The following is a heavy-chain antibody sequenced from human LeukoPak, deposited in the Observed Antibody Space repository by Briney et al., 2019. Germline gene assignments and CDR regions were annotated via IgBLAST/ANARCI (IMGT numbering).Heavy chain of an antibody. CDR3: ANSGYYDSSGYLGY. Sequence: GGSLRLSCAASGFTFDDYAMHWVRQAPGKGLEWVSGISWNSGSIGYADSVKGRFTISRDNSKNTLYLQMNSLRAEDTAVYYCANSGYYDSSGYLGYWGRGTLVSVSS. D-gene: IGHD3-22*01. CDR1: GFTFDDYA. V-gene: IGHV3-9*01. J-gene: IGHJ4*02. CDR2: ISWNSGSI.